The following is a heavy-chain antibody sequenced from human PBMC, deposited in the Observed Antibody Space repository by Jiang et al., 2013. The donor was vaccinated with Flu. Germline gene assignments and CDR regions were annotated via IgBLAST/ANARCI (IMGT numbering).Heavy chain of an antibody. D-gene: IGHD2-21*02. V-gene: IGHV4-38-2*02. CDR2: ISYGGST. Sequence: GSGLVKPSETLSLTCTVSAFSISTGFYWGWIRQRPGKGLEWIGGISYGGSTFYNPSLKGRVTISVDTSNNQFSLEVTSVTAADTAIYYCARESKEYWGGDSVARLDYWGQGTLVTVSS. CDR1: AFSISTGFY. CDR3: ARESKEYWGGDSVARLDY. J-gene: IGHJ4*02.